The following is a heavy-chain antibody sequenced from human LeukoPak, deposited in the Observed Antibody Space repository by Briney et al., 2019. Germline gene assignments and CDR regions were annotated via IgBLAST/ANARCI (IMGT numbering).Heavy chain of an antibody. D-gene: IGHD3-9*01. CDR3: AKVYYDILTGYHDAFDI. CDR1: GFTFSSYA. J-gene: IGHJ3*02. CDR2: ISGSGGST. V-gene: IGHV3-23*01. Sequence: PGGSLRLSCAASGFTFSSYAMSWVRQAPGKGLEWVSAISGSGGSTYYADSVKGRFTISRDNSKNTLYLQMNSLRAEDTAVYYCAKVYYDILTGYHDAFDIWGQGTMVTVSS.